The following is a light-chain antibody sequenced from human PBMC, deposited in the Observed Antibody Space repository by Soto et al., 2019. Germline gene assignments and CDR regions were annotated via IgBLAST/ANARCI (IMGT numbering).Light chain of an antibody. J-gene: IGKJ4*01. CDR2: GAS. CDR3: QQYNNWPLT. V-gene: IGKV3-15*01. Sequence: EIVMTQSPATLSVSPGERATLSCRASQSVSSNLAWYQQKTGQAPRLLIYGASTRATGIPATFSGNGSGTEFTLTISRLQSEEVAFYSCQQYNNWPLTFSGATKGEI. CDR1: QSVSSN.